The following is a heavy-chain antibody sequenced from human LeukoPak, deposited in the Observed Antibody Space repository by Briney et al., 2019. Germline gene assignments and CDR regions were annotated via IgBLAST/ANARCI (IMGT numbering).Heavy chain of an antibody. D-gene: IGHD3-10*01. CDR2: IYYSGST. CDR3: ARHVPDYYGSGRLNYFDY. Sequence: SETLSLTCTVSGGSISSYYWSWIRQPPGKGLEWIGYIYYSGSTNYNPSLKSRVTISVDTSKNQFSLKLSAVTAADTAVYYCARHVPDYYGSGRLNYFDYWGQGTLVTVSS. CDR1: GGSISSYY. J-gene: IGHJ4*02. V-gene: IGHV4-59*08.